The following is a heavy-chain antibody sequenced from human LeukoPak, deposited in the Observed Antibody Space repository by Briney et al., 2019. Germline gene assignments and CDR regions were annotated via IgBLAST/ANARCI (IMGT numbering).Heavy chain of an antibody. D-gene: IGHD3-3*01. CDR3: ARGSYYDFWSGYYDPLGGVDY. J-gene: IGHJ4*02. Sequence: ASVKVSCKASGYTFTSYGISWVRQAPGQGLEWKGWISAYDGNTNYAQKLQGRVTMTTDTSTSTAYMELRSLRSDDTAVYYCARGSYYDFWSGYYDPLGGVDYWGQGTLVTVSS. CDR2: ISAYDGNT. CDR1: GYTFTSYG. V-gene: IGHV1-18*01.